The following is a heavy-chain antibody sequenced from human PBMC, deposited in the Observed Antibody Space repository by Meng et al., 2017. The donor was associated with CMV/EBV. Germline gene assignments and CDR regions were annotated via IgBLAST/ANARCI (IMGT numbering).Heavy chain of an antibody. J-gene: IGHJ6*02. V-gene: IGHV1-8*03. CDR3: ARAATSIYYDFWSGYYISPFLSHYYYYGMDV. Sequence: ASVKVSCKASGYTFTSYDINWVRQATGQGLEWMGWMNPNSGNTDYAQKFQGRVTITRNTSISTAYMELSSLRSEDTAVYYCARAATSIYYDFWSGYYISPFLSHYYYYGMDVWGQGTTVTVSS. CDR2: MNPNSGNT. D-gene: IGHD3-3*01. CDR1: GYTFTSYD.